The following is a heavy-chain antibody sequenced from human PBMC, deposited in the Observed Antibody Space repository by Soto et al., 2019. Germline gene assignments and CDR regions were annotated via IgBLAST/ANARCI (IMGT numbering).Heavy chain of an antibody. CDR3: ATGRDFWSGYQYDY. Sequence: PGGSLRLSCAASGFTFSSYDMHWVRQATGKGLEWVSAIGTAGDTYYPGSVKGRFTISRENAKNSLYLQMNSLRAEDTAVYYCATGRDFWSGYQYDYWGQGTLVTVSS. J-gene: IGHJ4*02. D-gene: IGHD3-3*01. V-gene: IGHV3-13*01. CDR1: GFTFSSYD. CDR2: IGTAGDT.